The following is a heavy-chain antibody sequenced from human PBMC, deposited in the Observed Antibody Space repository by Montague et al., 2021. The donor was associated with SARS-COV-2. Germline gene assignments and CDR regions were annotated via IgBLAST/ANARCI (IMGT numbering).Heavy chain of an antibody. J-gene: IGHJ6*01. CDR1: GFTFDDYG. CDR3: AILHGLDYLRLDL. D-gene: IGHD2/OR15-2a*01. Sequence: SLRLSCAASGFTFDDYGVHWVRQVPGKGLEWVALISGSGGSTYYAASVRGRFTITRDNNKNSLYLQMNSLSTDDTALYYCAILHGLDYLRLDLWGQGTTVTVSS. CDR2: ISGSGGST. V-gene: IGHV3-43*02.